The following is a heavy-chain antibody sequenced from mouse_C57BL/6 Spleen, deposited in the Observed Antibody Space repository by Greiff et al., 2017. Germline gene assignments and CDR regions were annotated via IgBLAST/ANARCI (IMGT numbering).Heavy chain of an antibody. CDR3: ARRGGSSGDFDY. CDR1: GYAFSSYW. Sequence: QVQLQQSGAELVKPGASVKISCKASGYAFSSYWMNWVKQRPGKGLEWIGQIYPGDGDTNYNVKFKGKATLTADKSSSTAYMQLSSLTSEDSAVYCCARRGGSSGDFDYWGQGTTLTVSS. J-gene: IGHJ2*01. D-gene: IGHD1-3*01. CDR2: IYPGDGDT. V-gene: IGHV1-80*01.